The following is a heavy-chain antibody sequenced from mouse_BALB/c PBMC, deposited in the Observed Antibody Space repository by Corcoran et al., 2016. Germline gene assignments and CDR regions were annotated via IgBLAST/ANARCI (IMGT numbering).Heavy chain of an antibody. CDR3: ARSGFYAMDY. CDR2: INPYNGAT. J-gene: IGHJ4*01. CDR1: GYSFTGYY. V-gene: IGHV1-26*01. Sequence: EFQLQQSGPELVKPEASVTISCTASGYSFTGYYIHWVKQSNVKSLEWIGRINPYNGATSYNQNFKDKASLTADKSSSTAYMELHSLTSEDSAVYYCARSGFYAMDYWGQGTSVTVSS.